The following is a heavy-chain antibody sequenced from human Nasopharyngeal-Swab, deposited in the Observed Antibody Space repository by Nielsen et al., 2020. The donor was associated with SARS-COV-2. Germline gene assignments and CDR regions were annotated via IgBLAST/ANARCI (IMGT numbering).Heavy chain of an antibody. CDR2: FDPLDGEA. D-gene: IGHD4-11*01. V-gene: IGHV1-24*01. Sequence: ASVKVSCKVSGYTLTTAPIHWVRKGPEKGLEWMGSFDPLDGEAIYAQNFQARVTMPADTSTDTAYMELSSLRSYATAMYYCATERITGTVIYAFAFWGQGTMVTVSS. CDR3: ATERITGTVIYAFAF. CDR1: GYTLTTAP. J-gene: IGHJ3*01.